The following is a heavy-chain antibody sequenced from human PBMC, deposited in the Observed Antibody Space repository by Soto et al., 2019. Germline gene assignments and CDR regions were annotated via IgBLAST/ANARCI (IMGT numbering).Heavy chain of an antibody. J-gene: IGHJ4*02. CDR2: IYYSGST. D-gene: IGHD4-17*01. Sequence: SDTLSLTYRVADGYISSSSDYWGWIRQPPGEGLEWIGSIYYSGSTYYNPSLKSRATISVDTSKNQFSLKLSSVTAADTAVYYCATSFDYGDYGTFDYWGQGTLVTLSS. CDR1: DGYISSSSDY. V-gene: IGHV4-39*01. CDR3: ATSFDYGDYGTFDY.